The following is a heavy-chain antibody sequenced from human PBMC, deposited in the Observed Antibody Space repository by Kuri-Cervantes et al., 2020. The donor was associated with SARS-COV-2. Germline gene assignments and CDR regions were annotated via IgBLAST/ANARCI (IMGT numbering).Heavy chain of an antibody. Sequence: GGSLRLSCAASGFTFSSYAMSWVRQAPGKGLEWVSAISGSGGSTYYADSVKGRFTISRDNSKNTLYLQMNSLRAEDTAVYYCAKDLRLLWFGELLGFDPWGQGTRVTCYS. D-gene: IGHD3-10*01. J-gene: IGHJ5*02. CDR2: ISGSGGST. CDR3: AKDLRLLWFGELLGFDP. V-gene: IGHV3-23*01. CDR1: GFTFSSYA.